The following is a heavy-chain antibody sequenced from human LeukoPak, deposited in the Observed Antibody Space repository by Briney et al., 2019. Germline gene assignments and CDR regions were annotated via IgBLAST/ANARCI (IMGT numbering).Heavy chain of an antibody. Sequence: GGSLRLSCAASGFTFSSYTMNWVRRAPGKGLEWVSFISGSSSYIYYADSVKGRFTISRDNAKNSLYLQMSSLRAEDTAVYYCARDKVGSTVVVPAFDYWGQGTLVTVSS. D-gene: IGHD2-2*01. J-gene: IGHJ4*02. CDR1: GFTFSSYT. V-gene: IGHV3-21*01. CDR3: ARDKVGSTVVVPAFDY. CDR2: ISGSSSYI.